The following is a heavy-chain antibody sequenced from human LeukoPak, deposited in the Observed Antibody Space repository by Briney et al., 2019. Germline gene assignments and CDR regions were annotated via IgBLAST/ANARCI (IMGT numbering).Heavy chain of an antibody. J-gene: IGHJ4*02. CDR2: IYTSGST. CDR3: ARYADSSGTLAYFDY. V-gene: IGHV4-4*07. D-gene: IGHD3-22*01. CDR1: GGSISSYY. Sequence: PSETLSLTCTVSGGSISSYYWSWIRQPAGKGLEWIGRIYTSGSTNYNPSLKSRVTMSVDTSKNQFSLKLSSVTAADTAVYYCARYADSSGTLAYFDYWGQGTLVTVSS.